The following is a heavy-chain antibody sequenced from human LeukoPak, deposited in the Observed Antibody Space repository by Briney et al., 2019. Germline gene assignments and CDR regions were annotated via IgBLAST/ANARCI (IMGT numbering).Heavy chain of an antibody. Sequence: GGSLRLSCAASGFTFSDYYMSWIRQAPGKGLEWVALIAYDGGDDMYADSVKGRFTISRDNSKNTLFLQMNRLRVDDTALYYCARGGIAVAGGYWYLDPWGRGTLVTVSS. D-gene: IGHD6-19*01. CDR2: IAYDGGDD. V-gene: IGHV3-30*14. CDR3: ARGGIAVAGGYWYLDP. CDR1: GFTFSDYY. J-gene: IGHJ2*01.